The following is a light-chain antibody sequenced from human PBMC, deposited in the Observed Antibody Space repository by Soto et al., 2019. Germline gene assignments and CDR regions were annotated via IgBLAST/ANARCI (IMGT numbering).Light chain of an antibody. V-gene: IGKV3-15*01. CDR3: QQYNNLPPIT. Sequence: EIVMTQSPATLSVSPGERATLSCRASQSVSKSLAWYQQKPGQAPRLLIFGASTRATGIPARFSGSGSETEFTLTISSLQSEDFAVYYCQQYNNLPPITFGQGTRLEIK. J-gene: IGKJ5*01. CDR2: GAS. CDR1: QSVSKS.